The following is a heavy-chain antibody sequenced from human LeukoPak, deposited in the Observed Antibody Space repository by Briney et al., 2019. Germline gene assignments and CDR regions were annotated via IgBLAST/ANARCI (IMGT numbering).Heavy chain of an antibody. D-gene: IGHD2-8*01. V-gene: IGHV3-30*18. CDR2: ISYDGSNK. Sequence: GGSLRLSCAASGFTFSSYGMHWVRQAPGKGLERVAVISYDGSNKYYADSVKGRFTISRDNSKNTLYLQMNSLRAEDTAVYYCAKDQGGYCTNGVCFTLDYWGQGTLVTVSS. CDR1: GFTFSSYG. CDR3: AKDQGGYCTNGVCFTLDY. J-gene: IGHJ4*02.